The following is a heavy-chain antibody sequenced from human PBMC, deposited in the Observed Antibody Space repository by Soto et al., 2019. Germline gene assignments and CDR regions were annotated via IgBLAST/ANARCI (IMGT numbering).Heavy chain of an antibody. CDR3: ARDKSIVATGGAAAGSVEDYYYGMDV. J-gene: IGHJ6*02. Sequence: SVKVSCKASGGTFSSYAISWVRQAPGQGLEWMGGIIPIFGTANYAQKFQGRVTITADESTSTAYMELSSLRSEDTAVYYCARDKSIVATGGAAAGSVEDYYYGMDVWGQGTTVTVS. CDR2: IIPIFGTA. V-gene: IGHV1-69*13. CDR1: GGTFSSYA. D-gene: IGHD6-13*01.